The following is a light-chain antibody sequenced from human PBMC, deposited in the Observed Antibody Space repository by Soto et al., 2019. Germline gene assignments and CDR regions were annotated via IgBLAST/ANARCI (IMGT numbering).Light chain of an antibody. J-gene: IGKJ5*01. CDR1: QSVSNNY. V-gene: IGKV3-20*01. Sequence: EIVLTQSPGTLSLSPGERATLSCRASQSVSNNYLAWYQQKPGQAPRLLIYGASNRATGVPDRFSGSGSGTDFTLTISRLEPEDVAVYYCQQYFTSPPLTFGQGTRLDI. CDR2: GAS. CDR3: QQYFTSPPLT.